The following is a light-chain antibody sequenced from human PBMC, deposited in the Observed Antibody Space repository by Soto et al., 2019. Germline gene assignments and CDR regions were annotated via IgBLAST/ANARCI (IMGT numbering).Light chain of an antibody. V-gene: IGLV3-21*02. J-gene: IGLJ3*02. CDR3: QVWDSGSDHVV. CDR1: NIGVKN. CDR2: DDR. Sequence: SYELTQPPSVSVAPGQTVTITCGGNNIGVKNVHWFQQKPGQAPVLVVYDDRDRPSGIPERFSGSNSGNTATLTISRVEAGDEADYYCQVWDSGSDHVVFGGGTQLTVL.